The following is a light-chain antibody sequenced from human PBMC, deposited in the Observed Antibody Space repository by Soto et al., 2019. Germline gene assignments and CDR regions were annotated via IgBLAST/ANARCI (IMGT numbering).Light chain of an antibody. Sequence: DIQMTQSPSSLSASVGDRVTITCRASQSISSYLNWYQQKPGKAPKLLIYAASSLQSGLPSRFSGSGSGTDFTLTISSLQPEDFATYSCQQSYSTLMYTFGQGTKLEIK. V-gene: IGKV1-39*01. J-gene: IGKJ2*01. CDR1: QSISSY. CDR2: AAS. CDR3: QQSYSTLMYT.